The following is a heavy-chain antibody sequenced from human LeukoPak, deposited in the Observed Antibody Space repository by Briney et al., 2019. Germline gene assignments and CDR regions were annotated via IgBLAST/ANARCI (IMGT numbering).Heavy chain of an antibody. V-gene: IGHV4-61*02. Sequence: SETLSLTCAVSGYSISSGYYWSWIRQPAGKGLEWIGRIYTSGSTNYNPSLKSRVTISVDKSKNQFSLKLSSVTAADTAVYYCAREIGWELQDGWFDPWGQGTLVTVSS. CDR1: GYSISSGYY. J-gene: IGHJ5*02. CDR3: AREIGWELQDGWFDP. D-gene: IGHD1-26*01. CDR2: IYTSGST.